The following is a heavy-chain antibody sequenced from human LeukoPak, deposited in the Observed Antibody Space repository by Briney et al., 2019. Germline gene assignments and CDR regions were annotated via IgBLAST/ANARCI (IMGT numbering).Heavy chain of an antibody. CDR2: ISYDGSNK. J-gene: IGHJ4*02. D-gene: IGHD6-13*01. V-gene: IGHV3-30-3*01. Sequence: GGSLRLSCAASGFTFSSYAMHWVRQAPGKGLEWVAVISYDGSNKYYADSVKGRFTISRDNSKNTLYLQMNSLRAEDTAVYYCARGGPTGSSWGNYFDYWGQGTLVTVSS. CDR3: ARGGPTGSSWGNYFDY. CDR1: GFTFSSYA.